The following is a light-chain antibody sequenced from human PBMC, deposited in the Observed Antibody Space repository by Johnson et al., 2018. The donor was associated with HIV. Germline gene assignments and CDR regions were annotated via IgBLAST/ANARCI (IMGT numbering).Light chain of an antibody. CDR1: SSNIGNNY. Sequence: QSVLTQPPSVSAAPEEKVTISCSGSSSNIGNNYVSWYQHLPGTAPRLLIYENNKRPSGIPDRFSGSKSGTSATLGITGLQTGDEADYYCGTWDSSLSAYVFATGTKVTVL. J-gene: IGLJ1*01. CDR2: ENN. V-gene: IGLV1-51*02. CDR3: GTWDSSLSAYV.